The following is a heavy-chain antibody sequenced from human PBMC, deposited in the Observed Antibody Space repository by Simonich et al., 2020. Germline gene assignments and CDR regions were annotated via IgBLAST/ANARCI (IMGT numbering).Heavy chain of an antibody. J-gene: IGHJ4*02. D-gene: IGHD5-12*01. CDR1: GGSISSYY. CDR3: ARHDRWLQFYFDH. V-gene: IGHV4-59*08. CDR2: IYYSGST. Sequence: QVQLQESGPGLVKPSETLSLTCTVSGGSISSYYWSWIRHPPGKGLEWIGYIYYSGSTNYNPSLKSRVTISVDTSKNQFSLKLSSVTAADTAVYYCARHDRWLQFYFDHWGQGTLVTVSS.